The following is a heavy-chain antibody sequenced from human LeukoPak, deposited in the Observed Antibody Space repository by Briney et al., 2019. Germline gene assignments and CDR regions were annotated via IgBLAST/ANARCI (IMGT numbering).Heavy chain of an antibody. V-gene: IGHV4-59*08. D-gene: IGHD6-13*01. Sequence: SETLSLTCTVSGGSINSYHWSWIRQPPGKGLEWIGYIYYSGSTNYNPSLKSRLTISVDTSKNQFSLKLSSVTAADTAVYYCARHIYSSWVRAFDIWGQGTMVTVSS. CDR1: GGSINSYH. CDR2: IYYSGST. CDR3: ARHIYSSWVRAFDI. J-gene: IGHJ3*02.